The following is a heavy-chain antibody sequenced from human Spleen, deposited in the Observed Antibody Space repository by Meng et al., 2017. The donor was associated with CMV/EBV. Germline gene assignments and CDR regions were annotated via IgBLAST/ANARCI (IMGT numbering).Heavy chain of an antibody. CDR2: IINDGRGT. CDR1: GFTFSTYG. V-gene: IGHV3-74*01. D-gene: IGHD2-2*02. J-gene: IGHJ4*02. Sequence: GESLKISCAASGFTFSTYGMHWVRQAPGKGLVWVSRIINDGRGTNDADSVKGRFTISRDNAKNMLFLQMNSLRVEDTAVYYCAVFDLGHCTSSSCYTYDYWGQGALVTVSS. CDR3: AVFDLGHCTSSSCYTYDY.